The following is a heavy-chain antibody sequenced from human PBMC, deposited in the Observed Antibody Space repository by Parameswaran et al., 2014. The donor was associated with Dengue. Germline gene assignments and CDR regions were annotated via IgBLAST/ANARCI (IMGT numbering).Heavy chain of an antibody. J-gene: IGHJ3*02. Sequence: WIRQPPGKGLEWIGEINHSGSTNYNPSLKSRVTISVDTSKNQFSLKLSSVTAADTAVYYCAIKGWESAFDIWGQGTMVTVSS. V-gene: IGHV4-34*01. CDR3: AIKGWESAFDI. D-gene: IGHD1-26*01. CDR2: INHSGST.